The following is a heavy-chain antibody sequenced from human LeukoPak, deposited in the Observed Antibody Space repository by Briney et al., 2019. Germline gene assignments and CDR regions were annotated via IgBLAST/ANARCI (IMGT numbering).Heavy chain of an antibody. J-gene: IGHJ4*02. CDR2: ISAYNGNT. CDR3: ARDNSQQYYYDSTSYYAY. V-gene: IGHV1-18*01. D-gene: IGHD3-22*01. CDR1: GYTFTIYG. Sequence: ASVKVSCNASGYTFTIYGISWVRQAPGQGLEWMGWISAYNGNTNYAQKLQGRVTMTTDTSTSTASMELRSLRSDDTAVYYCARDNSQQYYYDSTSYYAYWGQGTLVSVSS.